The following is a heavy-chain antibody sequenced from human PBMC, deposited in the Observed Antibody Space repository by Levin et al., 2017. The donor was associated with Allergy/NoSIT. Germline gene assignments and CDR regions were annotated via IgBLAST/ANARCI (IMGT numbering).Heavy chain of an antibody. V-gene: IGHV3-43D*03. J-gene: IGHJ4*02. Sequence: GGSLRLSCAASGFIFDDYAMHWVRQAPGKGLEWVSLVSWDGGIAYYADSVKGPFPISRDNSKNSLYLQMHTLRAEDTALYYCAKDKLSHAPSGIDYWGQGTLVTVSS. CDR1: GFIFDDYA. CDR2: VSWDGGIA. D-gene: IGHD3-10*01. CDR3: AKDKLSHAPSGIDY.